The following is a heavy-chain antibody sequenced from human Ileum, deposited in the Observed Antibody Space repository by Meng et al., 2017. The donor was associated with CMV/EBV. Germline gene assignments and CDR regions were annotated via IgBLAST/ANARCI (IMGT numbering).Heavy chain of an antibody. CDR1: GGSVNCNTYP. V-gene: IGHV4-39*07. CDR3: VRDHGSSSWFFY. Sequence: QLQESGTGLVKPSETLPLTCTASGGSVNCNTYPWGWIRQPPGKSLEWIGTIFDSGSAIYNPSLQSRVSVSIDMSRNQLSLSLSSVTAADTAVYYCVRDHGSSSWFFYWGQGNLVTVSS. CDR2: IFDSGSA. J-gene: IGHJ4*02. D-gene: IGHD6-13*01.